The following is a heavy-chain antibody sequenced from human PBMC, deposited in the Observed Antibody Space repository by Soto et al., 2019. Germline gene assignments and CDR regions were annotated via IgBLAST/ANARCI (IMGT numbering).Heavy chain of an antibody. CDR2: INHSGST. CDR1: GGSFSGYY. D-gene: IGHD3-3*01. Sequence: SETLSLTCAVYGGSFSGYYWSWIRQPPGKGLEWIGEINHSGSTNYNPSLKSRVTISVDTSKNQFSLKLSSVTAADTAVYYCARVIITIFGVVTRPFDYWGQGTPVTVSS. J-gene: IGHJ4*02. V-gene: IGHV4-34*01. CDR3: ARVIITIFGVVTRPFDY.